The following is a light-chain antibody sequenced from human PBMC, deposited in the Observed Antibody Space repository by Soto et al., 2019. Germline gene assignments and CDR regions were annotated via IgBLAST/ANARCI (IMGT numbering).Light chain of an antibody. V-gene: IGKV3-20*01. CDR1: HTVNSNY. CDR3: QQHGDSLT. J-gene: IGKJ4*01. Sequence: ETVLTQSPGTLSLSPGERATLSCRASHTVNSNYLGWYQQKPGQAPRPLMDGASSRATGIPDRFSGSGSGTDFTLTISRLEPEDFAVYYCQQHGDSLTFGGGTKVDIK. CDR2: GAS.